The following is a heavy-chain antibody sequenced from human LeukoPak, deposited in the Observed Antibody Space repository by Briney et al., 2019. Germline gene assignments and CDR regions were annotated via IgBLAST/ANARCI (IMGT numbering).Heavy chain of an antibody. J-gene: IGHJ4*02. CDR1: GDSVSSNSAA. D-gene: IGHD6-13*01. V-gene: IGHV6-1*01. CDR3: AGERERRLVRNYFDY. Sequence: SQTLSLTCAISGDSVSSNSAAWNWIRQSPSRGLEWLGRTYYRSKWYNDYAVSVKSRVTINPDTSKNQFSLQLNSVTPEDTAVYYCAGERERRLVRNYFDYWGQGTLVTVSS. CDR2: TYYRSKWYN.